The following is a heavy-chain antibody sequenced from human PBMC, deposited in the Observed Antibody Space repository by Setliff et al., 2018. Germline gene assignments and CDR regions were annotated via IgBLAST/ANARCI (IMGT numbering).Heavy chain of an antibody. Sequence: SETLSLTCNVSGGSMYGYYWSWIRQPPGKGLEWIGYIYKSGTTKYNPSLGSRISMSVDTSKNQFSLNLNYVTTADTAVYYCARDQFSSGWYGAPESYFDRWGQGVLVTVSS. CDR2: IYKSGTT. D-gene: IGHD6-19*01. CDR1: GGSMYGYY. CDR3: ARDQFSSGWYGAPESYFDR. J-gene: IGHJ4*02. V-gene: IGHV4-59*01.